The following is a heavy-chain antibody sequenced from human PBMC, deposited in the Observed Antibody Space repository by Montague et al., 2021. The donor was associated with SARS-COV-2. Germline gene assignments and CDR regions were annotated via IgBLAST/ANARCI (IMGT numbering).Heavy chain of an antibody. J-gene: IGHJ5*02. CDR1: GGSVSTYY. V-gene: IGHV4-59*02. Sequence: SETLSLTCTVSGGSVSTYYWSWLRQPPGKGLEWIGFLYFSGSATTYNPSLKSRVTISIDTSKNLFSPTPSSVTAADTAVYFCARDQGLRGWFDPWGQGTLVAVSS. CDR2: LYFSGSAT. CDR3: ARDQGLRGWFDP.